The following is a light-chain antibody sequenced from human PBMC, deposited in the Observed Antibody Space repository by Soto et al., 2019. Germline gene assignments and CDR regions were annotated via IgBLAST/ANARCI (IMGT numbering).Light chain of an antibody. CDR2: EDN. V-gene: IGLV2-23*01. CDR3: CSYARTSTYV. CDR1: SSDVGSYNL. J-gene: IGLJ1*01. Sequence: SVLTQPASVSGSPGQSITISCTGTSSDVGSYNLVSWYQQHPGKAPKLMIYEDNKRPSGVSNRFSVSKSGYTASLTISGLQAEDEADYYCCSYARTSTYVFGSGTRSPS.